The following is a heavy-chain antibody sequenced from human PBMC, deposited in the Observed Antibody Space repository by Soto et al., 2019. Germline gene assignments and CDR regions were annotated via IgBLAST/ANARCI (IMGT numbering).Heavy chain of an antibody. D-gene: IGHD2-8*02. V-gene: IGHV4-59*12. Sequence: SETLSLTCTVSGGSISSYYWSWIRQPPGKGLEWIGYIYYSGSTNYNPSLKSRVTISVDTSNNQISLKLTSVTAADTAVYYCARDKITGLFDYWGQGTLVTVSS. J-gene: IGHJ4*02. CDR3: ARDKITGLFDY. CDR1: GGSISSYY. CDR2: IYYSGST.